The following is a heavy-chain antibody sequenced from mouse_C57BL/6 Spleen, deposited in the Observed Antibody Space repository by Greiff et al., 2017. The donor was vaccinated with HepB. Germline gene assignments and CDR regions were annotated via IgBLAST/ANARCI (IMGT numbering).Heavy chain of an antibody. V-gene: IGHV3-6*01. D-gene: IGHD1-1*01. CDR3: AREGTTVVAIDY. Sequence: ESGPGLVKPSQSLSLTCSVTGYSISSGYYWNWIRQFPGNKLEWMGYISYDGSNNYKPSLKNRISITRDTSKNQFFLKLNSVTTEDTATYYCAREGTTVVAIDYWGQGTTLTVSS. J-gene: IGHJ2*01. CDR2: ISYDGSN. CDR1: GYSISSGYY.